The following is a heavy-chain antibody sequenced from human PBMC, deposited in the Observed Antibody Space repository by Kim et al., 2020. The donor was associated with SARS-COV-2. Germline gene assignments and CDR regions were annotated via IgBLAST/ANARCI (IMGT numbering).Heavy chain of an antibody. D-gene: IGHD2-2*02. CDR3: AKGGMGNYSTSSCYMYY. J-gene: IGHJ4*01. CDR1: GFTFNGYA. V-gene: IGHV3-43*02. Sequence: GGSLRLSCAASGFTFNGYAMHWVRQAPGKGLEGVSFISGNGGSIYYADSVKGRFTISRDNTKNSLYLQMNSLRTEDTALYYCAKGGMGNYSTSSCYMYY. CDR2: ISGNGGSI.